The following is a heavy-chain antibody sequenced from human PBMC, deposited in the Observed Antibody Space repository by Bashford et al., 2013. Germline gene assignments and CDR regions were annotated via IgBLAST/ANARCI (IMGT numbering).Heavy chain of an antibody. J-gene: IGHJ6*02. CDR3: ARDVEGEAYDYYGMDV. V-gene: IGHV1-18*01. D-gene: IGHD3-10*01. Sequence: ASVKVSCKASGYTFTNYGLSWVRQAPGQGLEWMGWISTYNHNRNYAQKFQDRVTMTTDTSTGTAYMELRSLRSDDTAVYYCARDVEGEAYDYYGMDVWGQGTTVTVSS. CDR1: GYTFTNYG. CDR2: ISTYNHNR.